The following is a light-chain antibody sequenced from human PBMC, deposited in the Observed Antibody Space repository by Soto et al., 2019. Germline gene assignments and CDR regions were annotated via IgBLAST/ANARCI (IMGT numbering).Light chain of an antibody. CDR3: QQYGTSPMVT. J-gene: IGKJ3*01. V-gene: IGKV3-20*01. CDR1: QSVTSSY. Sequence: EIVLTQSPGTLSLSPGERATLSCRASQSVTSSYLAWYQHKPGQAPRLLIYGASNRATGIPDRFSGSGSGTDFTLTISRLEPEDFAVYYCQQYGTSPMVTFGPGTKVDIK. CDR2: GAS.